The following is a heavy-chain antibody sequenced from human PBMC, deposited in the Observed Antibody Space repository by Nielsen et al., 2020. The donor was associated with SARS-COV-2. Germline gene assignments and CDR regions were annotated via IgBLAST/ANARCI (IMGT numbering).Heavy chain of an antibody. J-gene: IGHJ4*02. Sequence: LRLSCSVSGGSISGGGYYWTWIRQYPGGGLEWIGHIIHYAGSTDYNPSLESRVSISADTSKNKVSLRLRSVTAANTAVYYCAGGTGSRDFDFWGLGTLVTVSS. V-gene: IGHV4-31*03. CDR1: GGSISGGGYY. D-gene: IGHD2-8*02. CDR2: IIHYAGST. CDR3: AGGTGSRDFDF.